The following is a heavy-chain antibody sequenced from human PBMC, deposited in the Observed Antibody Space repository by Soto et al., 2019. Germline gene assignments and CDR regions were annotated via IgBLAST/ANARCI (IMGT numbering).Heavy chain of an antibody. CDR3: ARVSDGDFWSGYYGYYFDY. D-gene: IGHD3-3*01. CDR1: GGSISSGGYY. V-gene: IGHV4-31*03. Sequence: PSETLSLTCTVSGGSISSGGYYWSWIRQHPGKGLEWIGYIYYSGSTYYNPSLKSRVTISVDTSKNQFSLKLSSVTAADTAVYYCARVSDGDFWSGYYGYYFDYWGQGTLVTVSS. CDR2: IYYSGST. J-gene: IGHJ4*02.